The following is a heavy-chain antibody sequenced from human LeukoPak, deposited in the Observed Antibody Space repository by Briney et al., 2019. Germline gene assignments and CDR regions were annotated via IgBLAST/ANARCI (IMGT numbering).Heavy chain of an antibody. D-gene: IGHD4-17*01. V-gene: IGHV4-59*08. CDR2: IYYSGST. CDR3: ARFRPYDYGDYGWFDP. CDR1: GGSISPYY. J-gene: IGHJ5*02. Sequence: SETLSLTCTVSGGSISPYYWTWVRQPPGKGLEWIGDIYYSGSTNYNPSLKSRVTISVDTSKNQFSLKLSSVTAADTAVYYCARFRPYDYGDYGWFDPWGQGTLVTVSS.